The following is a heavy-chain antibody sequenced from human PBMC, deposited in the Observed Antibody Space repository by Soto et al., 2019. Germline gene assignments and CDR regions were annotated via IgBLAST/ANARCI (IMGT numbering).Heavy chain of an antibody. CDR3: ARRNDVRVGFPYFDY. CDR1: GFTFSNYD. J-gene: IGHJ4*02. CDR2: MSFDGTTK. D-gene: IGHD1-1*01. Sequence: QVQLVESGGGVVRPGRSLRLSCAASGFTFSNYDMHWVRQAPGKGLEWVAVMSFDGTTKYYADSVKGRFTIARANPKQPLDLQMSSLRAEDTAVYYCARRNDVRVGFPYFDYRGQGTLVTVAS. V-gene: IGHV3-30*03.